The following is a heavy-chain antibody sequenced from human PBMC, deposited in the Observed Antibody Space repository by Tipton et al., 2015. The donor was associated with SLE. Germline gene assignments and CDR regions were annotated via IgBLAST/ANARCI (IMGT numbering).Heavy chain of an antibody. CDR3: AGPAQAGTFDY. Sequence: TLSLTCTVSGGSISSSSYYWGWIRQPPGKGLEWIGTIYYSGSTYYNPSLKSRVATSVDTSKNQFSLKLSSVTAADTAIYYCAGPAQAGTFDYWGQGTLVTVSS. V-gene: IGHV4-39*01. CDR2: IYYSGST. D-gene: IGHD1-1*01. CDR1: GGSISSSSYY. J-gene: IGHJ4*02.